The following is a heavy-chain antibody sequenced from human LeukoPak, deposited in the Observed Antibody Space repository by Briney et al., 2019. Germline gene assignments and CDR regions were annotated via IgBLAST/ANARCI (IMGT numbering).Heavy chain of an antibody. V-gene: IGHV3-48*03. CDR1: GFTFSSYE. CDR2: ISSSGCTI. J-gene: IGHJ4*02. D-gene: IGHD1-1*01. Sequence: GGSLRLSCAASGFTFSSYEMNWVRQAPGKGLEWVSYISSSGCTIYYADSVKGRFTISRDNAKNSLYLQMNSLRAEDTAVYYCARLFGGVTTYDYWGQGALVTVSS. CDR3: ARLFGGVTTYDY.